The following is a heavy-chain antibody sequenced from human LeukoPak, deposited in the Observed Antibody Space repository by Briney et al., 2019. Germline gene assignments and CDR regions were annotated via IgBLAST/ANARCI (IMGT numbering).Heavy chain of an antibody. V-gene: IGHV3-7*01. CDR1: GFTFSSYW. Sequence: PGGSLRLSCAAAGFTFSSYWMSWVRQAPGKGLEWVANIKQDGSEKYYVDSVKGRFTISRDNAKNSLYLQMNSLRGEDTAVYYCARSSQGDSSGYWWGYWGQGTLVTVSS. D-gene: IGHD3-22*01. CDR2: IKQDGSEK. J-gene: IGHJ4*02. CDR3: ARSSQGDSSGYWWGY.